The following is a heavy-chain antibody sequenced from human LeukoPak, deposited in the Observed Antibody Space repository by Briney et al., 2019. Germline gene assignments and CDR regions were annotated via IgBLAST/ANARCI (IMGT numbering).Heavy chain of an antibody. D-gene: IGHD3-10*01. J-gene: IGHJ4*02. Sequence: GWSLTLSCAASGFTLSRYAMSWVRPAPGQGLDWVSSISGSGCSTYYADSVKGRFTIARDNAKNSLYLQMNSLRAEDTAVYYCARAGSYCGSGSYSVGYWGQGTLVTVSS. CDR1: GFTLSRYA. CDR2: ISGSGCST. CDR3: ARAGSYCGSGSYSVGY. V-gene: IGHV3-23*01.